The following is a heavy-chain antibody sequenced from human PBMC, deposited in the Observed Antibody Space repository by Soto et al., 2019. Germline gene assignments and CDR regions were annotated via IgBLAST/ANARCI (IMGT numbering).Heavy chain of an antibody. Sequence: GGSLRLSCAASGFTFSSYWMHWVRQVPGKGLVWVSRINRDGSETTYADSVKGRFTISRDDANNTLSLQMNSLSTDDTAVYYCASEYSSGWNPLGYWGQGTQVTVSS. V-gene: IGHV3-74*01. CDR2: INRDGSET. J-gene: IGHJ4*02. CDR1: GFTFSSYW. D-gene: IGHD6-19*01. CDR3: ASEYSSGWNPLGY.